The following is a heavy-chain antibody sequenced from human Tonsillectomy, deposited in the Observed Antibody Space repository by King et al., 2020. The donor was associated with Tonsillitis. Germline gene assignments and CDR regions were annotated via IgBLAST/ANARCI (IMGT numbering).Heavy chain of an antibody. Sequence: QLQESGPGLVKPSGTLSLTCAVSGGSISSTNWWSGVRQPPGKGLGWIGEIYHSGSTNYKPSLQSRVTISVDKSKNQFPLNLCSVTAPGTAVYYCARAPSLGSGSYYRSLDYWGQGTLVTVSS. V-gene: IGHV4-4*02. CDR1: GGSISSTNW. J-gene: IGHJ4*02. CDR2: IYHSGST. CDR3: ARAPSLGSGSYYRSLDY. D-gene: IGHD3-10*01.